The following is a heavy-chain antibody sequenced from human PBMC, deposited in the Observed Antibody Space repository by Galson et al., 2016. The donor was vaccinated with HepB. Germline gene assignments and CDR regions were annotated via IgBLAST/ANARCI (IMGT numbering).Heavy chain of an antibody. V-gene: IGHV4-59*01. CDR2: IYKSGST. CDR3: ARGVTGTPYFDF. Sequence: ETLSLTCDVSGGSIISDNWWSWLRQTPGKGLEWIGCIYKSGSTNYSPSLNSRVTLSVDTSKNQFSLKLGSVTAADTAVYYCARGVTGTPYFDFWGQGALVTVSS. D-gene: IGHD2-21*02. CDR1: GGSIISDN. J-gene: IGHJ4*02.